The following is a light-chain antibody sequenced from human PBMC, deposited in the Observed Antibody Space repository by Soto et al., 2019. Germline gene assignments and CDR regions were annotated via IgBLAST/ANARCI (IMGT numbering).Light chain of an antibody. Sequence: QSVLTQPPSASGTPGQRVTISCSGSSSNIGSNPVNWYHQLPGTAPNLLIYTSNQRPSGVPARFSGAKSGTSASLAISGLQYEDEADYYCAAWDDSMNGLVFGGGTKLTVL. CDR1: SSNIGSNP. V-gene: IGLV1-44*01. J-gene: IGLJ3*02. CDR3: AAWDDSMNGLV. CDR2: TSN.